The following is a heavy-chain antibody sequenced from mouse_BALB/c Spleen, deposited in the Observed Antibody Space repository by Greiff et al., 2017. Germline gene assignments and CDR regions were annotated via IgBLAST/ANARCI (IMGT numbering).Heavy chain of an antibody. J-gene: IGHJ3*01. CDR1: GFTFSSYG. D-gene: IGHD2-4*01. Sequence: EVQLVESGGDLVKPGGSLKLSCAASGFTFSSYGMSWVRQTPDKRLEWVATISSGGSYTYYPDSVKGRFTISRDNAKNTLYLQMSSLKSEDTAMYYCARQGGIYYDYGEGFAYWGQGTLVTVSA. CDR2: ISSGGSYT. CDR3: ARQGGIYYDYGEGFAY. V-gene: IGHV5-6*01.